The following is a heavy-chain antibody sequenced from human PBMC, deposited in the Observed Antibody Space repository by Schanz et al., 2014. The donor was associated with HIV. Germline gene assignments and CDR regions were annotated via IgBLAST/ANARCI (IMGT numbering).Heavy chain of an antibody. V-gene: IGHV3-33*06. Sequence: QVQLVESGGGVVQPGRSLRLSCAASGFTFSLYGMHWVRQAPGKGLEWVAVIWFDGSNKYYSDSVKGRFTISRDSFNNTLYLHMSSLRAEDTAVYFCAKDRTDSGWYKEGPRELGEWGQGTLVTVSS. J-gene: IGHJ4*02. CDR1: GFTFSLYG. CDR3: AKDRTDSGWYKEGPRELGE. CDR2: IWFDGSNK. D-gene: IGHD6-19*01.